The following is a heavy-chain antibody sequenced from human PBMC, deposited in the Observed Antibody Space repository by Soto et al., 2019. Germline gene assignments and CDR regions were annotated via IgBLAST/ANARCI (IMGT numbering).Heavy chain of an antibody. J-gene: IGHJ4*02. CDR2: INHSGST. V-gene: IGHV4-34*01. CDR1: GGSFSGYY. D-gene: IGHD6-13*01. Sequence: SETLSLTCAVYGGSFSGYYWSWIRQPPGKGLEWIGEINHSGSTNYNPSLKSRVTISVDTSKNQFSLKLSSVTAADTAVYYCARVRGQVAVAGNFDYWGQGTLVTSPQ. CDR3: ARVRGQVAVAGNFDY.